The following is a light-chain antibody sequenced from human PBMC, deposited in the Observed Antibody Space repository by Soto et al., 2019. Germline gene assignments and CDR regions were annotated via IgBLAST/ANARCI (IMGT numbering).Light chain of an antibody. CDR3: QQYGRSPA. V-gene: IGKV3-20*01. Sequence: EIVLTQSPGTLSLSPGERATLSCRASQSVSSSYLAWYQQKPGQAPRLLIYDASRRATGIPDRFSGSGSGTDFALTISRLEPEDFAVYYCQQYGRSPAFGGGTKVEIK. CDR2: DAS. CDR1: QSVSSSY. J-gene: IGKJ4*01.